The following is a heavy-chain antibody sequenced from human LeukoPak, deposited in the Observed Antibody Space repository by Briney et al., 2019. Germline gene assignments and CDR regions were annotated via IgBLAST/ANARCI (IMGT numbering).Heavy chain of an antibody. Sequence: SETLSLTCTVSGGSISSYYWSWVRQPPGKGLEWIGYIYYSGSTNYNPSLKSRVTISVDTSKNQFSLKLSSVTAADTAVYYCARGRRDYDFWSGSNWFDPWGQGTLVTVSS. CDR1: GGSISSYY. CDR2: IYYSGST. V-gene: IGHV4-59*12. D-gene: IGHD3-3*01. J-gene: IGHJ5*02. CDR3: ARGRRDYDFWSGSNWFDP.